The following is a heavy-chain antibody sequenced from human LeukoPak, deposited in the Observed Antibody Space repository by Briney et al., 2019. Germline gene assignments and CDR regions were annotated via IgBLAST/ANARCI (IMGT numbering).Heavy chain of an antibody. J-gene: IGHJ1*01. CDR1: GFTFSSYA. CDR3: AIGYCSGGSCYEGISYFQH. V-gene: IGHV3-21*01. Sequence: GGSLRLSCAASGFTFSSYAMSWVRQAPGKGLEWVSSISSSSSYIYYADSVKGRFTISRDNAKNSLYLQMNSLRAEDTAVYYCAIGYCSGGSCYEGISYFQHWGQGTLVTVSS. CDR2: ISSSSSYI. D-gene: IGHD2-15*01.